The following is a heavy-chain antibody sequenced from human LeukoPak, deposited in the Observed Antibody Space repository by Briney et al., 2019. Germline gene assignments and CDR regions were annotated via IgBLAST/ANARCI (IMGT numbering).Heavy chain of an antibody. CDR1: GFTVNSNY. V-gene: IGHV3-7*03. Sequence: GGSLRLSCAASGFTVNSNYIHWVRQAPGKGLEWVANIKGDGSYKYYEDSVKGRFTISRDNAKSSVYLQMNTLRAEDTAVYYCATSADSSGNDWGQGTLVTVSS. CDR2: IKGDGSYK. J-gene: IGHJ4*02. D-gene: IGHD3-22*01. CDR3: ATSADSSGND.